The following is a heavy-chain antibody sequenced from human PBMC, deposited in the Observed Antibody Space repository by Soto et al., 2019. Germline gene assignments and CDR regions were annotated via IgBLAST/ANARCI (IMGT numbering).Heavy chain of an antibody. D-gene: IGHD1-7*01. CDR2: IKSKTDGGTT. CDR3: TTDPELELEGGYFDY. CDR1: GFTFSNAW. J-gene: IGHJ4*02. V-gene: IGHV3-15*01. Sequence: GESLKISCAASGFTFSNAWMSWVRQAPWKGLEWVGRIKSKTDGGTTDYAAPVKGRFTISRDDSKNTLYLQMNSLKTEDTAVYYCTTDPELELEGGYFDYWGQGTLVTVSS.